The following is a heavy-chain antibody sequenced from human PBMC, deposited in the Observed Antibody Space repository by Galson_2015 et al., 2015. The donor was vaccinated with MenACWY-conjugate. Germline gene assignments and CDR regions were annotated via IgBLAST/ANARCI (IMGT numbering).Heavy chain of an antibody. D-gene: IGHD2-21*02. V-gene: IGHV5-51*01. J-gene: IGHJ3*02. CDR2: IYPGDSDT. Sequence: WMGIIYPGDSDTRYSPSFQGQVTISADKSISTAYLQWSSLKASDTAMYYCASSVVVVTGDAFDIWGQGTMVTVSS. CDR3: ASSVVVVTGDAFDI.